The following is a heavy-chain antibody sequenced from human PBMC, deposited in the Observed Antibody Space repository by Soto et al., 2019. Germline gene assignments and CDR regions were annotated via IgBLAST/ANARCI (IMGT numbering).Heavy chain of an antibody. CDR3: ARSAGYCTDTSCEKGWFDS. V-gene: IGHV3-21*01. J-gene: IGHJ5*01. CDR2: ISSRSAYK. Sequence: VQLVESGGGLVKPGGSLRLSCEGSGFMFSSYNMNWVRQAPGRGLEWVSFISSRSAYKYYEDAVKGRFTISRDNDKNSVYLQMNSLRAEDAGLYYCARSAGYCTDTSCEKGWFDSWGQGTWVTVSS. CDR1: GFMFSSYN. D-gene: IGHD2-8*02.